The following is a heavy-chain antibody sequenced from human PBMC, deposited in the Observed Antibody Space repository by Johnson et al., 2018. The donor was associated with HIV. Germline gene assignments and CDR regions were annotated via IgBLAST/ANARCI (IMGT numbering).Heavy chain of an antibody. CDR2: ISNDGTNT. CDR1: DFTFTNNA. Sequence: QVQLVESGGGVVQPGRSLRLSCAASDFTFTNNAIHWVRQAPGKGLEWVAVISNDGTNTYYLGSVKGRFTISRENAKNSLYLQLNSLRAGYTALYYCARGSYDGDAFDIWGQGTIVTVSS. V-gene: IGHV3-30*14. D-gene: IGHD1-26*01. CDR3: ARGSYDGDAFDI. J-gene: IGHJ3*02.